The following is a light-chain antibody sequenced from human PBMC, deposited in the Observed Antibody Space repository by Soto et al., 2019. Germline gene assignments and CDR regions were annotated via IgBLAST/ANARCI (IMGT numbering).Light chain of an antibody. V-gene: IGLV2-14*01. CDR3: SSYTSSRTYV. CDR1: SSVVGGYNY. Sequence: QSVLTQPASVSGSPGQSITISCTGTSSVVGGYNYVSWYQQHPGKAPKLMIYDVSNRPSGVSNRFSGSKSGNTASLTISGLQADDEADYYCSSYTSSRTYVFGTGTKVTVL. CDR2: DVS. J-gene: IGLJ1*01.